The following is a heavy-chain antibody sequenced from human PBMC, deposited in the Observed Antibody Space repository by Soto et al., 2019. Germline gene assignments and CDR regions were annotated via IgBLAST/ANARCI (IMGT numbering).Heavy chain of an antibody. V-gene: IGHV3-66*01. D-gene: IGHD6-19*01. J-gene: IGHJ4*02. CDR3: VRIGSSGWYYFDY. CDR2: IYSGGRT. Sequence: EVQLVESGGGLVQPGGSLRLSCAASGFTVSNNHMTWVRQAPGKGLEWVSVIYSGGRTSFADSVRGRFTISRDTSKNTVYLQMSSLRAEDTAVFYCVRIGSSGWYYFDYWGQGTLVTVSS. CDR1: GFTVSNNH.